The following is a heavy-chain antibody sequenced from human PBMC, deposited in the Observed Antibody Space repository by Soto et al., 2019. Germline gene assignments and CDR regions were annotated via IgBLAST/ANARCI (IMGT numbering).Heavy chain of an antibody. Sequence: WGSLRLSCAASGVTLSSYAMSWGRQAPGKGLGWVSAIIGSGGRKYYADSVKGRFTISRDNSKNTLYQQLNSLRAEDTAVYYCAKGLVVVVAATPYYYYYGMDVWGHGTTVPGSS. CDR1: GVTLSSYA. V-gene: IGHV3-23*01. D-gene: IGHD2-15*01. CDR3: AKGLVVVVAATPYYYYYGMDV. J-gene: IGHJ6*02. CDR2: IIGSGGRK.